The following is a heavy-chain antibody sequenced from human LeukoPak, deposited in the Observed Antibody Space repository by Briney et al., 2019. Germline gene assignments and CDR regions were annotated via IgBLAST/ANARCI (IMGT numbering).Heavy chain of an antibody. CDR1: GGSIRSSSYY. V-gene: IGHV4-39*07. J-gene: IGHJ2*01. D-gene: IGHD3-10*01. Sequence: PSETLSLTCTVSGGSIRSSSYYWGWIRHPPGKGLEWLGSIYFSGSTYYNPSLKSRVTISLDTSKNQFSLMLSSVTAADTAVYYCANRRGDWYFDLWGRGTLVTVSS. CDR2: IYFSGST. CDR3: ANRRGDWYFDL.